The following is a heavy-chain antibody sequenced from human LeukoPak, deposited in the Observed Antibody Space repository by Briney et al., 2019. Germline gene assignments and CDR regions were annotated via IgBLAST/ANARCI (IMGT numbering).Heavy chain of an antibody. D-gene: IGHD6-19*01. CDR2: INHSGST. V-gene: IGHV4-34*01. CDR3: ARGPWDYGGWYRPRVGAFDI. Sequence: SETLSLTCAVYGGSFSGYYWRWIRQPPGKGLEWIGEINHSGSTNYNPSLKSRVTISVDTSKNQFSLKLSSVTAADTAVYYCARGPWDYGGWYRPRVGAFDIWGQGTMVTVSS. J-gene: IGHJ3*02. CDR1: GGSFSGYY.